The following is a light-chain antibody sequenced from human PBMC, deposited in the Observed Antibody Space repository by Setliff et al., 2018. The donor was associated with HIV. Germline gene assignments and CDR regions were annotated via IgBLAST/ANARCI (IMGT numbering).Light chain of an antibody. CDR2: EGN. Sequence: QSVLTQPPSVSGSPGQSVTISCTGTSSDVGSYNRVSWYQQPPGTAPKLMIYEGNKRPSGVSTRFSGSKSGNTASLTISGLQAEDEADYYCCSFAGSSTSVFGTGTKVTVL. CDR3: CSFAGSSTSV. V-gene: IGLV2-23*01. CDR1: SSDVGSYNR. J-gene: IGLJ1*01.